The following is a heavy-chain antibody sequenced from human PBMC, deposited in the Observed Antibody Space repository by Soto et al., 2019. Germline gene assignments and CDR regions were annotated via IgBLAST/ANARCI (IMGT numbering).Heavy chain of an antibody. Sequence: GGSLRLSCAASGFTFSSYGMHWVRQAPGKGLEWVAVISYDGSNKYYADSVKGRFTISRDNSKNTLYLQMNSLRAEDTAVYYCEKEGGVNGNPHFLDYGAKGTLVPVPP. J-gene: IGHJ4*02. CDR2: ISYDGSNK. CDR1: GFTFSSYG. V-gene: IGHV3-30*18. CDR3: EKEGGVNGNPHFLDY. D-gene: IGHD1-1*01.